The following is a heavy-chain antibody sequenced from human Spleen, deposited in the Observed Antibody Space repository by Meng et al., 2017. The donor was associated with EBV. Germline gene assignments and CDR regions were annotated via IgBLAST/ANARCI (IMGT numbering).Heavy chain of an antibody. V-gene: IGHV4-34*01. CDR3: ARRPDYYDSSGYPYPIDY. Sequence: VDLPHGGAGLFHPSVTLSLTCAVYGESFSGYYWSWIGQPPGKGLVWIGEINHSGSTNYNPSLKSRVTISVDTSKNQFSLKLSSVTAADTAVYYCARRPDYYDSSGYPYPIDYWGQGTLVTVSS. CDR2: INHSGST. D-gene: IGHD3-22*01. CDR1: GESFSGYY. J-gene: IGHJ4*02.